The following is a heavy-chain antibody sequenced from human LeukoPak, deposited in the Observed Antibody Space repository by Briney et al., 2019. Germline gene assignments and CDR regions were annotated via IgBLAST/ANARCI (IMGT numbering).Heavy chain of an antibody. D-gene: IGHD3-10*01. Sequence: SGTLSLTCAVSGGSISSSNWWSWVRQPPGKGLEWIGEIYHSGSTNYNPSLKSRVTMSVDTSKDHFSLKLSSVTAADTAVYYCARDGGSGSYYKCYFDYWGQGTLVTVSS. J-gene: IGHJ4*02. V-gene: IGHV4-4*02. CDR3: ARDGGSGSYYKCYFDY. CDR1: GGSISSSNW. CDR2: IYHSGST.